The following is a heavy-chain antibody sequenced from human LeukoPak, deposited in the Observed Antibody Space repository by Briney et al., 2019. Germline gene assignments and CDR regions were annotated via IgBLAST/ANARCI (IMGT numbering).Heavy chain of an antibody. Sequence: PSQTLSLTCTVSGGSISSGSYYWSWIRQPAGKGLEWIGRIYTSGSTNYNPSLKSRVTISVDTSKNQFSLKLSSVTAADTAVYYCAREYYDFWSGYSYYCDHWGQGTLVTVSS. J-gene: IGHJ4*02. V-gene: IGHV4-61*02. CDR3: AREYYDFWSGYSYYCDH. CDR1: GGSISSGSYY. D-gene: IGHD3-3*01. CDR2: IYTSGST.